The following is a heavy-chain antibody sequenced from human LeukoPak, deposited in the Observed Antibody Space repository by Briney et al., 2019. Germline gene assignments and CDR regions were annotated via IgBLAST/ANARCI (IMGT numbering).Heavy chain of an antibody. D-gene: IGHD3-22*01. CDR3: ARDPPENYYESSGPWGY. V-gene: IGHV3-74*01. CDR2: IKTDGSST. CDR1: GFTFSNYW. Sequence: GGSLRLSCAASGFTFSNYWMHWVRQVPGKGLMWVSRIKTDGSSTSYADSVKGRFTISRDNSENTVYLQMNRLRAEDTAVYYCARDPPENYYESSGPWGYWGQGTLVTVSS. J-gene: IGHJ4*02.